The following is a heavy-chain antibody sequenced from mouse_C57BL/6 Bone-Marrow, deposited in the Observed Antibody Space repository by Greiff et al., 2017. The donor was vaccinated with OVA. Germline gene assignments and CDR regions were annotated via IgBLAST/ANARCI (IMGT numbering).Heavy chain of an antibody. CDR3: ARDHYYGYYYAMDY. Sequence: EVQLQQSVAELVRPGASVKLSCTASGFNIKNTYMQWVKQRPEQGLEWIGRIDPANGNTKYAPKFQGKATVTADTSSNTAYLQLSSLTSEDTAIYYCARDHYYGYYYAMDYWGQGTSVTVSS. CDR2: IDPANGNT. D-gene: IGHD1-1*01. V-gene: IGHV14-3*01. J-gene: IGHJ4*01. CDR1: GFNIKNTY.